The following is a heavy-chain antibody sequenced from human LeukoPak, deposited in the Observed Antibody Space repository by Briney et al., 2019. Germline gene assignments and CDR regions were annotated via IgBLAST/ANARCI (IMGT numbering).Heavy chain of an antibody. J-gene: IGHJ5*02. CDR1: GFTVGSNY. CDR3: ARDPRYGPFDP. D-gene: IGHD4-17*01. CDR2: IYSGGST. Sequence: PGGSLRLSCAASGFTVGSNYMSWVRQAPGKGLEWVSVIYSGGSTYYADTVKGRFTISRDNSKNTLYLQMNSLRAEDTAVYYCARDPRYGPFDPWGQGTLVTVSS. V-gene: IGHV3-53*01.